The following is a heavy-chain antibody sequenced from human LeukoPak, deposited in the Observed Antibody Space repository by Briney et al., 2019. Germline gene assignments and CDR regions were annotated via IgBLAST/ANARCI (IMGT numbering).Heavy chain of an antibody. D-gene: IGHD4-23*01. CDR3: ARDQGDGGNSFDP. J-gene: IGHJ5*02. V-gene: IGHV1-2*06. CDR1: GGTFSSYT. CDR2: INPNTGGT. Sequence: ASVKVSCKASGGTFSSYTISWVRQAPGQGLEWMGRINPNTGGTNYAQRFQGRVSMTRDRSISTAYMDLNRLTSGDTAVYYCARDQGDGGNSFDPWGQGTLVTV.